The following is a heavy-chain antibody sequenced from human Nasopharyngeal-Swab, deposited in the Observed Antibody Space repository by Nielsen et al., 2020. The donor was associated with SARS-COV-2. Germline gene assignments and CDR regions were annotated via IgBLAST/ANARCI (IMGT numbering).Heavy chain of an antibody. D-gene: IGHD6-13*01. Sequence: GGSLSLSCKCSGYSFTSYWIGWVRQMPGKGLEWMAIIYPGDSDTRYSPSFQGQVTISADKSISTAYLEWSSLKASDTAMYYCARHGGSSWLHFEYWGQGTLVTVSS. V-gene: IGHV5-51*01. CDR1: GYSFTSYW. CDR3: ARHGGSSWLHFEY. J-gene: IGHJ4*02. CDR2: IYPGDSDT.